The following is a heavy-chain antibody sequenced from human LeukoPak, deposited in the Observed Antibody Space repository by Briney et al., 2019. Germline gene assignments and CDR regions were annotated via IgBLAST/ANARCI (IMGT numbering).Heavy chain of an antibody. CDR1: GFTFSSYW. J-gene: IGHJ3*02. D-gene: IGHD5-18*01. Sequence: GGSLRLSCAASGFTFSSYWMSWVRQAPGKGLEWVANIKQDGSEEYYVDSVKGRFTISRDNAKNSLYLQMNSLRAEDTAVYYCARDPPYSYGYDAFDIWGQGTMVTVSS. CDR2: IKQDGSEE. CDR3: ARDPPYSYGYDAFDI. V-gene: IGHV3-7*01.